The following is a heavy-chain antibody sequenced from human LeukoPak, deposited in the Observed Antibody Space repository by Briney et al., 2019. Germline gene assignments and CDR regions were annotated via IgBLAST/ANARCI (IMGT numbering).Heavy chain of an antibody. D-gene: IGHD3-10*01. Sequence: GASVKVSCKASGYTFTSYGISWVRQAPGQGLEWMGWISAYNGNTNYAQKRQGRVTMTTDTSTSTAYMELRSLRSDDTAVYYCAREGSITMVRGVINYWGQGSLVTVSS. CDR3: AREGSITMVRGVINY. CDR2: ISAYNGNT. CDR1: GYTFTSYG. J-gene: IGHJ4*02. V-gene: IGHV1-18*01.